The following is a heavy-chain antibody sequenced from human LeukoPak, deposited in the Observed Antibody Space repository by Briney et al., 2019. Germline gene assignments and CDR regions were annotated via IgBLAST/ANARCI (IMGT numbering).Heavy chain of an antibody. J-gene: IGHJ6*02. Sequence: ASVKVSCKASGYTFTSYDVNWVRQATGQGLEWMGWMNPNSGNTGLAQKFQGRVTLTRDTSLSTAYMELSNLRSDDTAVYYCARDEVVAAPNYFGMVVWGQGTTVSVS. V-gene: IGHV1-8*01. D-gene: IGHD2-15*01. CDR3: ARDEVVAAPNYFGMVV. CDR1: GYTFTSYD. CDR2: MNPNSGNT.